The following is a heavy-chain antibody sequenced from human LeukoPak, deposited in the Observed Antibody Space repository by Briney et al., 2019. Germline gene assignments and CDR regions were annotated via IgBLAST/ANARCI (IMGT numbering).Heavy chain of an antibody. CDR3: IKDLSGTWSFDY. CDR2: ISDNGDNT. V-gene: IGHV3-64D*08. D-gene: IGHD1-26*01. CDR1: GFTFSVHY. J-gene: IGHJ4*02. Sequence: GGSLRLSCSASGFTFSVHYMHWVRQAPGKGLEYVSTISDNGDNTCYADSVKGRFIISRDNSKNTLYLQMNSLRVGDTAVYYRIKDLSGTWSFDYWGQGTLLIVSS.